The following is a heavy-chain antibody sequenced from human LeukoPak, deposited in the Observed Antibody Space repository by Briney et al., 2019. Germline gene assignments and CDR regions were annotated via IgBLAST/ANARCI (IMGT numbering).Heavy chain of an antibody. CDR3: AKGYIIAGRQWYLDL. CDR2: INHDGRET. J-gene: IGHJ2*01. Sequence: GWSLRLTCLGSGFNFRYFWMSWVRQAPGKGLEWVANINHDGRETYYADSVKGRFIISRDNAKDSLYLQMNSLRAEDAAVYYCAKGYIIAGRQWYLDLWGRGTLVGVSS. V-gene: IGHV3-7*01. D-gene: IGHD6-13*01. CDR1: GFNFRYFW.